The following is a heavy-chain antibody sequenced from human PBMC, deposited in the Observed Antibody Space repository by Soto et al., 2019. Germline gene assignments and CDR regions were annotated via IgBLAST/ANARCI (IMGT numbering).Heavy chain of an antibody. CDR1: GYTFTTYY. CDR3: AREGDGYNLGPSVDFDY. D-gene: IGHD5-12*01. J-gene: IGHJ4*02. CDR2: INPSGRST. Sequence: QVQLVQSGAEVKKPGASVKVSCKASGYTFTTYYMHWVRQAPGQGLEWMGVINPSGRSTSCAQRCQGRVTVTRDTSTSTLYMQLSSLRSEDTAVYYCAREGDGYNLGPSVDFDYWGQGTLVTVSS. V-gene: IGHV1-46*01.